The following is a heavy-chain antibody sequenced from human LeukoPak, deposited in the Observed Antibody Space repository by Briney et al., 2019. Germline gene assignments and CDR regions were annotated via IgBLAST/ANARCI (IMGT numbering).Heavy chain of an antibody. CDR1: GFTFSDYW. V-gene: IGHV3-33*08. CDR2: ISSDGSIQ. Sequence: GGSLRLSCAASGFTFSDYWKHWVRQAPGKGLEWEAFISSDGSIQYHADSVKGRFTISRDNSKNTVYLQMNSLSAEDTAVYYCARDGPHHDFDYWGQGALVTVSS. J-gene: IGHJ4*02. CDR3: ARDGPHHDFDY.